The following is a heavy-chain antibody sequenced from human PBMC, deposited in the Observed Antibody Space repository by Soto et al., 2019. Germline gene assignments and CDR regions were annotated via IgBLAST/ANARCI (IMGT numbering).Heavy chain of an antibody. Sequence: TSETLSLTCAVSGGSISSGGYSWSWIRQPPGKGLEWIGYIYHSGSTYYNPSLKSRVTISVDRSKNQFSLKLSSVTAADTAVYYCAKSNDYGNWYLDLWGRGTLVTVSS. V-gene: IGHV4-30-2*01. D-gene: IGHD4-17*01. CDR1: GGSISSGGYS. CDR3: AKSNDYGNWYLDL. CDR2: IYHSGST. J-gene: IGHJ2*01.